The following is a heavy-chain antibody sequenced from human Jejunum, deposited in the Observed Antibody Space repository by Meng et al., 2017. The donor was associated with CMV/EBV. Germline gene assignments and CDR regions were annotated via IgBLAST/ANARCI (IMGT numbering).Heavy chain of an antibody. Sequence: VSSGTYFWSWIRQPPGRGLEWIGYVEYTGSTNYNPSLKSRVIISVDTSKNQFSLKLRSVSAADTAVYYCARGEKRSQYYYGLDVWGQGTTVTVSS. J-gene: IGHJ6*02. D-gene: IGHD1-26*01. CDR3: ARGEKRSQYYYGLDV. CDR1: VSSGTYF. CDR2: VEYTGST. V-gene: IGHV4-61*01.